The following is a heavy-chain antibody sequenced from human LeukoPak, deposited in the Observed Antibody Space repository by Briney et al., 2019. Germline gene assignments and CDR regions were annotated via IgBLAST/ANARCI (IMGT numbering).Heavy chain of an antibody. V-gene: IGHV1-3*01. CDR3: ARDGKSMVRGVIPFNWFDP. Sequence: ASVKVSCKASGYTFTSYAMHWVRQAPGQRLEWMGWINAGNGNTKYSQKFQGRVTITRDTSASTAYMELSSLRSEDTAVYYCARDGKSMVRGVIPFNWFDPWGQGTLVTVSS. CDR2: INAGNGNT. CDR1: GYTFTSYA. J-gene: IGHJ5*02. D-gene: IGHD3-10*01.